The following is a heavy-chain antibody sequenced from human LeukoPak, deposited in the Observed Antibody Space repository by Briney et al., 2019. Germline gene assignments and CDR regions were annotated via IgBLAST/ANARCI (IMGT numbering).Heavy chain of an antibody. CDR2: INPNSGGT. CDR3: ARGAPYGDYYYFDY. D-gene: IGHD4-17*01. V-gene: IGHV1-2*02. Sequence: EASVKVSCKASGYTFTGYYMHWVRQAPGQGLEWMGWINPNSGGTNYAQKFQGRVTMTRDTSISTAYMELSRLRSDDTAVYYCARGAPYGDYYYFDYWGQGTLVTVSS. J-gene: IGHJ4*02. CDR1: GYTFTGYY.